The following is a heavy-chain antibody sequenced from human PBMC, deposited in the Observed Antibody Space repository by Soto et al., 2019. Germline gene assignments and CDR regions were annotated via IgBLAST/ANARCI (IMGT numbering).Heavy chain of an antibody. V-gene: IGHV3-30*18. J-gene: IGHJ4*02. CDR3: AKSVYNWNDGFFDY. Sequence: QVQLVESGGGVVQPGRSLRLSCAASGFTFSSYGMHWVRQAPGKGLEWVSAISYDGINKYYADSVKGRFTISRDNSKNTLALQMNSLRAEDRAVYYCAKSVYNWNDGFFDYWGQGTLVTVSS. CDR1: GFTFSSYG. D-gene: IGHD1-1*01. CDR2: ISYDGINK.